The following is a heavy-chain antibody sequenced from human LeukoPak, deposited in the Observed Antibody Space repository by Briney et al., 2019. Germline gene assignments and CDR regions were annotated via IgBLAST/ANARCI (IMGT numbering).Heavy chain of an antibody. J-gene: IGHJ3*02. Sequence: GGSLRLSCAASGFTFSSYWMHWVRQAPGKGLVWVSRIDSDGSKTSYADSVKGRFTISRDNAKNSLYLQMNSLRAEDTALYYCAKDDGSGSYGTGAFDIWGQGTMVTVSS. CDR1: GFTFSSYW. CDR2: IDSDGSKT. CDR3: AKDDGSGSYGTGAFDI. V-gene: IGHV3-74*01. D-gene: IGHD3-10*01.